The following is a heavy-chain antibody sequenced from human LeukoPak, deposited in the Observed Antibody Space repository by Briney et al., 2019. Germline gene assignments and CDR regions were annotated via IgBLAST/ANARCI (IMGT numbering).Heavy chain of an antibody. J-gene: IGHJ4*02. D-gene: IGHD2-2*01. Sequence: ASVKVSCKVSGYTLTELSMHWVRQAPGKGLEWMGGFDPEDGETIYAQKFQGRVTMTEDTSTDKAYMELSSLRSEDTAVYYCATPGGYCSSTSCYAFGYWGQGTLVTVSS. CDR1: GYTLTELS. CDR3: ATPGGYCSSTSCYAFGY. V-gene: IGHV1-24*01. CDR2: FDPEDGET.